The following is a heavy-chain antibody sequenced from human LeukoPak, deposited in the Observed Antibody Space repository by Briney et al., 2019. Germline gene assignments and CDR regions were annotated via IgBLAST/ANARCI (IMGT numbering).Heavy chain of an antibody. V-gene: IGHV1-18*01. CDR3: ARLYCRSTSCQDYYFDC. J-gene: IGHJ4*02. Sequence: RASVKVSCRSSGYTFTSYGSSWVRQAPGQGLEWMGWISPYNGNTNYAQKFQGRVTMTTDTSTSTAYLELRSLKSDDTAVYYCARLYCRSTSCQDYYFDCWGQGTLVTVSS. D-gene: IGHD2-2*01. CDR1: GYTFTSYG. CDR2: ISPYNGNT.